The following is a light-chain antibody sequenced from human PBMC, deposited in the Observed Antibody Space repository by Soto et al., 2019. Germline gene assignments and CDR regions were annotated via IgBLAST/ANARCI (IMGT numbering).Light chain of an antibody. J-gene: IGLJ2*01. CDR3: CSYTTGSTPVV. V-gene: IGLV2-14*01. CDR1: SSDVGGYNY. CDR2: DVS. Sequence: QSALTQPASVSGSPGQSVTISCTGTSSDVGGYNYVSWYQQHPGNAPKFMIYDVSNRPSGVTTRFSGSKSGNTASLTISGLQAEDEADHYCCSYTTGSTPVVFGGGTKLTVL.